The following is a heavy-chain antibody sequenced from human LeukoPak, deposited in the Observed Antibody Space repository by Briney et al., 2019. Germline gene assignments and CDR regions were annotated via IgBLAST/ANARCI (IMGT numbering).Heavy chain of an antibody. CDR2: IYYSGST. CDR3: ASRRAVAAYYYYYMDV. Sequence: SETLSLTCTVSGGSISSGSYYWSWIRQPPGKGLEWIGSIYYSGSTCYNPSLKSRVTISVDTSKNQFSLKLSSVTAADTAVYYCASRRAVAAYYYYYMDVWGKGTTVTVSS. V-gene: IGHV4-39*01. CDR1: GGSISSGSYY. J-gene: IGHJ6*03. D-gene: IGHD6-19*01.